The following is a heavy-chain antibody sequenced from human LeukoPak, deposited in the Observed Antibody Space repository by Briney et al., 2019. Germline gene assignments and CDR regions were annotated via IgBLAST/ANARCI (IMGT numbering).Heavy chain of an antibody. CDR1: GFTFSNYW. CDR2: IKTDGSEK. CDR3: ATYSSLNRREFQY. D-gene: IGHD3-22*01. J-gene: IGHJ1*01. Sequence: GGSLRLSCEGSGFTFSNYWVGWVRQAPGKGLQWVANIKTDGSEKYYVDSVKGRFTISRDNAKNSLYLQMNSLRAEDTAVYYCATYSSLNRREFQYWGQGTLLTVSS. V-gene: IGHV3-7*01.